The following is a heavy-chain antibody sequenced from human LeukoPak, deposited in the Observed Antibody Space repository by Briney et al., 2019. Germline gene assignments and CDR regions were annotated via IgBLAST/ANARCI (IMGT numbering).Heavy chain of an antibody. CDR2: IYYSGST. Sequence: SETLSLTCTVSGGSISSSSYYWGWIRQPPGKGLEWIVSIYYSGSTYYNPSLKSRVTISVDTSKNQFSLKLSSVTAADTAVYYCARHESSHWGPDDYWGQGTLVTVSS. CDR1: GGSISSSSYY. V-gene: IGHV4-39*01. J-gene: IGHJ4*02. CDR3: ARHESSHWGPDDY. D-gene: IGHD7-27*01.